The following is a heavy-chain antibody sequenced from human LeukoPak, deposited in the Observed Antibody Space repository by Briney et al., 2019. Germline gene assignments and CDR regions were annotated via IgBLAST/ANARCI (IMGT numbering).Heavy chain of an antibody. D-gene: IGHD1-26*01. CDR2: IYYSGST. CDR1: SSSISSYY. Sequence: SETLSLTCTVSSSSISSYYWSWIRQPPGKGLEWLGCIYYSGSTKYNPSLKSRVTISLDTSKNQFSLKLSSVTAADTAVYYCASDSGSYLDTFDIWGQGTMVTVSS. J-gene: IGHJ3*02. CDR3: ASDSGSYLDTFDI. V-gene: IGHV4-59*08.